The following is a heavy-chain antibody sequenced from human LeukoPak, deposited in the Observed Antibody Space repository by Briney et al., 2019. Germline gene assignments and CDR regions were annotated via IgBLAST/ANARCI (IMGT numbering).Heavy chain of an antibody. D-gene: IGHD6-19*01. CDR3: ARVGYSSGWSRS. CDR1: GFTVSSNY. V-gene: IGHV3-53*01. J-gene: IGHJ4*02. CDR2: IYSGGST. Sequence: GGSLRLSCAASGFTVSSNYMSWVRQAPGKGLEWVSVIYSGGSTYYADSVKGRFTTSRDNSKNTVYLQMNSLRAEDTAVYYCARVGYSSGWSRSWGQGTLVTVSS.